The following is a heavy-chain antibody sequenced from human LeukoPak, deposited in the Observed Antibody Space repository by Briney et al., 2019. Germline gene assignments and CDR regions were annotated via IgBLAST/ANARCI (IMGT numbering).Heavy chain of an antibody. J-gene: IGHJ4*02. D-gene: IGHD3-22*01. CDR3: ASESTYYYDSSGYY. CDR1: GFTFSSYE. V-gene: IGHV3-48*03. CDR2: ISSSGSTM. Sequence: GGSLRLSCAASGFTFSSYEMNWVRQAPGKGLEWVSYISSSGSTMYYADSVKGRFTISRDNAKNSLYLQMNSLRAEDTAVYYCASESTYYYDSSGYYWGQGTLVTVSS.